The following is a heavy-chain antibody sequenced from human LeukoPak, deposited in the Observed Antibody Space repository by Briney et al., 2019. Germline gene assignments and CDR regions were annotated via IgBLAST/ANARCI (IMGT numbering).Heavy chain of an antibody. Sequence: GGSLRLSCAASGFTFSSYWMSWVRQAPGKGLEWVANIKQDGSEKYYVDSVKGRFTISRDNAKNSLYLQMNSLRAEDTAVYYCARRSSWSLYYYYYGMDVWGQGTTVTVSS. J-gene: IGHJ6*02. CDR3: ARRSSWSLYYYYYGMDV. CDR1: GFTFSSYW. D-gene: IGHD6-13*01. CDR2: IKQDGSEK. V-gene: IGHV3-7*01.